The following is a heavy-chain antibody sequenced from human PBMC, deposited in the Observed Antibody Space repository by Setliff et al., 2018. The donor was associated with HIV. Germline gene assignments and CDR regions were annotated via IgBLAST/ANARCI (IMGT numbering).Heavy chain of an antibody. J-gene: IGHJ4*02. V-gene: IGHV4-38-2*01. CDR2: IYHSGST. CDR3: GGNGYYSIDY. D-gene: IGHD3-22*01. Sequence: ASETLSLTCAVSGYSISSGCYWGWIRQPPGKGLEWIGEIYHSGSTHYNPSLQSRVTISVDKSKSQFSLKLNSVTAADTAVYYCGGNGYYSIDYWGQGTLVTVSS. CDR1: GYSISSGCY.